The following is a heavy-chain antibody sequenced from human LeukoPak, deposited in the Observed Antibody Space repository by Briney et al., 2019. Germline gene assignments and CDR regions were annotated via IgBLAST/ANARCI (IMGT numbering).Heavy chain of an antibody. CDR1: GFTVSSNY. D-gene: IGHD3-16*01. Sequence: PGGSLRLSCAASGFTVSSNYMSWVRQAPGKGLEWVSVIYSGGSTYYADSVKGRFTISRHNSKNTLYLQMNSLSTEDTATYFCASESVSGTFGGGGLDVWGLGTTVIVSS. CDR2: IYSGGST. CDR3: ASESVSGTFGGGGLDV. V-gene: IGHV3-53*04. J-gene: IGHJ6*02.